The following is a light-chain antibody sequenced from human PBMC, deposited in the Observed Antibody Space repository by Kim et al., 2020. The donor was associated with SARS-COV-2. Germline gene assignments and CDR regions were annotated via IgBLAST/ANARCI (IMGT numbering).Light chain of an antibody. Sequence: MSPGESATLSCRASQTVSSNLAWYQQKPGQAPRLLIYGASTRATDIPGRISGSGSGTEFTLTISSLQSEDFAVYYCQQYTNWPPTFGQGTKVDIK. CDR1: QTVSSN. J-gene: IGKJ1*01. V-gene: IGKV3-15*01. CDR3: QQYTNWPPT. CDR2: GAS.